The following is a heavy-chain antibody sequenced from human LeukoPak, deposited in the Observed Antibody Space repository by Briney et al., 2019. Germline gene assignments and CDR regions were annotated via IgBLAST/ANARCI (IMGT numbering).Heavy chain of an antibody. V-gene: IGHV1-69*05. Sequence: SVKVSCKASGGTFSSYAISWVRQAPGQGLEWMGGIIPIFGTANYAQKFQGRVTITRNTSISTAYMELSSLRSEDTAVYYCARAGHYYYYMDVWGKGTTVTVSS. CDR2: IIPIFGTA. J-gene: IGHJ6*03. CDR3: ARAGHYYYYMDV. CDR1: GGTFSSYA.